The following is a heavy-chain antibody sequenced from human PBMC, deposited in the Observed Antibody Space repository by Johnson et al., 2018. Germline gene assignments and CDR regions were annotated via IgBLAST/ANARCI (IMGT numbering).Heavy chain of an antibody. Sequence: QVQLQESGPGLVKPSGTLSLTCAVYSGTFTGYYWSWIRQSPGTGLEWIGEINHSGTTTYTPSLKSRVTLSVEMSKKQFSLNLNSVTAADTAVYYCVRGRRVRCRAGSYDYDMDVWGQGTTVTGSS. CDR2: INHSGTT. J-gene: IGHJ6*01. CDR3: VRGRRVRCRAGSYDYDMDV. D-gene: IGHD2-2*01. CDR1: SGTFTGYY. V-gene: IGHV4-34*01.